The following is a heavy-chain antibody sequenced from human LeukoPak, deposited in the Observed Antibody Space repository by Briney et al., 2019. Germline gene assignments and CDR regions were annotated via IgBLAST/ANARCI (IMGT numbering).Heavy chain of an antibody. V-gene: IGHV1-58*02. Sequence: ASVKVSCKASGFTFTSSAMQWVRQARGQRLEWIGWIVVGSGNTNYAQKFQERVTITRDMSTSTAYMELSSLRSEDTAVYYCAAENYVWGSYRPADAFDIWGQGTMVTVSS. D-gene: IGHD3-16*02. J-gene: IGHJ3*02. CDR1: GFTFTSSA. CDR3: AAENYVWGSYRPADAFDI. CDR2: IVVGSGNT.